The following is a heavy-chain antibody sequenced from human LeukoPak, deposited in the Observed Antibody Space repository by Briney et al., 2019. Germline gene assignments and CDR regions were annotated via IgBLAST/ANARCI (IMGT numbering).Heavy chain of an antibody. CDR2: INPNSGGT. D-gene: IGHD3-16*02. J-gene: IGHJ4*02. V-gene: IGHV1-2*06. CDR3: ARDQIMITFGGVIDDY. Sequence: ASVMVSCKASGYTFTGYYMHWVRQAPGQGLEWMGRINPNSGGTNYAQKFQGRVTMTRDTSISTAYMELSRLRSDDTAVYYCARDQIMITFGGVIDDYWGQGTLVTVSS. CDR1: GYTFTGYY.